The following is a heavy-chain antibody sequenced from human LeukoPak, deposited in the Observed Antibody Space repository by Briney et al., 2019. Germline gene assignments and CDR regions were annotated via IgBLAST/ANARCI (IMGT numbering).Heavy chain of an antibody. CDR3: AREYYYGSGSRVDDP. J-gene: IGHJ5*02. D-gene: IGHD3-10*01. CDR2: INPSGGST. V-gene: IGHV1-46*01. CDR1: GYTFTSYY. Sequence: ASAKVSCKASGYTFTSYYMHWVRQAPGQGLEWMGIINPSGGSTSYAQKFQGRVTMTRDTSTSTVYMELSSLRSEDTAVYYCAREYYYGSGSRVDDPWGQGTLVTVSS.